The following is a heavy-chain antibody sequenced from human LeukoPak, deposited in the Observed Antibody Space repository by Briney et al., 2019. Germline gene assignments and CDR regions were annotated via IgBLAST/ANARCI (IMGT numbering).Heavy chain of an antibody. CDR2: ISAYNGKT. Sequence: ASVKVSCKASGYTFTSYGISWVRQAPGQGLEWMGWISAYNGKTNYAQKLQGRVTMTTDTSTSTAYMELRSLRSDDTAVYYCARDLWDIVVVPAAQTHDAFDIWGQGTMVTVSS. V-gene: IGHV1-18*01. CDR3: ARDLWDIVVVPAAQTHDAFDI. D-gene: IGHD2-2*01. CDR1: GYTFTSYG. J-gene: IGHJ3*02.